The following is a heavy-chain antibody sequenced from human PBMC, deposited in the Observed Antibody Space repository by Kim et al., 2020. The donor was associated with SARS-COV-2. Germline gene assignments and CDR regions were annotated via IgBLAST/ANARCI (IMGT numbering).Heavy chain of an antibody. CDR3: TTVSMR. CDR2: IKSKTDGGTS. Sequence: GGSLRLSCAVSGIPFSNAWFNWVLQSPGKGLEWVGRIKSKTDGGTSDLAAPVKGRFAISRDDSKNTLYLLMNNVKTDDSAVYYCTTVSMRWGQGTLVTVSS. V-gene: IGHV3-15*01. CDR1: GIPFSNAW. J-gene: IGHJ4*02. D-gene: IGHD2-2*01.